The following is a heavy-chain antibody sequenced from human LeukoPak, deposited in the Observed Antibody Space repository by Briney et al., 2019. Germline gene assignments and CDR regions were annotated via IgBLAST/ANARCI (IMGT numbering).Heavy chain of an antibody. CDR2: IYHSGST. J-gene: IGHJ3*02. V-gene: IGHV4-30-2*01. D-gene: IGHD3-22*01. Sequence: PSQTLSLTCAVSGGSISSGGYSWSWIRQPPGKGLEWIGYIYHSGSTYYNPSLKSRVTISVDRSKNQFSLKLSSVTAADTAVYYCARDDSSGYAFDIWGQGTLVTVSS. CDR1: GGSISSGGYS. CDR3: ARDDSSGYAFDI.